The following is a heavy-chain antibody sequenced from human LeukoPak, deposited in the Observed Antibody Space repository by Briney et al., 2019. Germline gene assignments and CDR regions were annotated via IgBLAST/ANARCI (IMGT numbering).Heavy chain of an antibody. J-gene: IGHJ5*02. CDR3: ARDLYLERSHRRTQFDP. D-gene: IGHD1-1*01. V-gene: IGHV3-74*01. CDR2: INSDGSST. CDR1: GFTFSSYW. Sequence: GGSLRLSCAASGFTFSSYWMHWVRQAPGKGLVWVSRINSDGSSTSYADSVKGRFTISRDNAKNTLYLQMNSLRAEDTAVYYCARDLYLERSHRRTQFDPWGQGTLVTVSS.